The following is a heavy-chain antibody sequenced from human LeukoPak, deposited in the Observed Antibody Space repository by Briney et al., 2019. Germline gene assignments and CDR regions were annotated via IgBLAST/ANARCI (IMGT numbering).Heavy chain of an antibody. V-gene: IGHV3-30*02. CDR1: GLTFSSYG. Sequence: GGSLRLSCAASGLTFSSYGMHWIRQAPGKGLEWVAFIRNDGSIIYNADSVKGRFTISRDNSKNTLHLQMNSLRADDTAVYYCAKDTPLCYFDYWGQGTLVTVSS. CDR3: AKDTPLCYFDY. J-gene: IGHJ4*02. D-gene: IGHD3-16*01. CDR2: IRNDGSII.